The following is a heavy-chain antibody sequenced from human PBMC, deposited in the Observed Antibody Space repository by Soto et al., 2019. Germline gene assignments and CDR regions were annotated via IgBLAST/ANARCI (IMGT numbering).Heavy chain of an antibody. CDR1: GFTFSSYG. CDR3: ASESITEDAFDI. V-gene: IGHV3-33*01. D-gene: IGHD1-20*01. Sequence: PGGSLRLSCAASGFTFSSYGMHWVRQAPGKGLEWVAVIWYDGSNKYYADSVKGRFAISRDNSKNTLYLQMNSLRAEDTAVYYCASESITEDAFDIWGQGTMVTVSS. CDR2: IWYDGSNK. J-gene: IGHJ3*02.